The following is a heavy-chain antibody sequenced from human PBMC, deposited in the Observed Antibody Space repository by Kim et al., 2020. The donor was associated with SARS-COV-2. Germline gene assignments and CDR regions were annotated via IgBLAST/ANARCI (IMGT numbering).Heavy chain of an antibody. CDR1: GFTFSSYE. D-gene: IGHD6-13*01. CDR3: AGGRSSSWYVGTYFDY. V-gene: IGHV3-48*03. CDR2: ISSSGSTI. Sequence: GGSLRLSCAASGFTFSSYEMNWVRQAPGKGLEWVSYISSSGSTIYYADSVKGRFTISRDNAKNSLYLQMNSLRAEDTAVYYCAGGRSSSWYVGTYFDYWGQGTLVTVSS. J-gene: IGHJ4*02.